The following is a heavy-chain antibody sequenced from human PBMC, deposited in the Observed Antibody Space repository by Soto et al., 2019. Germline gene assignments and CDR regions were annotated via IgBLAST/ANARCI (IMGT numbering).Heavy chain of an antibody. D-gene: IGHD6-19*01. J-gene: IGHJ4*02. V-gene: IGHV1-18*01. Sequence: ASVKVSCKASGYTFISYGISWVRQAPGQGLEWMGWINAFNGNTNYAQKLQGRVTMTRDTSTSTAYMELRSLRSDDTAVYYCARDPVAGTYFDSWGQGTLVTVSS. CDR3: ARDPVAGTYFDS. CDR2: INAFNGNT. CDR1: GYTFISYG.